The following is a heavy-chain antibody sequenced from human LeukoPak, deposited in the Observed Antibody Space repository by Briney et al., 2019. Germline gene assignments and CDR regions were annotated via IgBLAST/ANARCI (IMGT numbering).Heavy chain of an antibody. CDR1: GYTFTSYD. CDR3: ARKYYGSGSYPDY. V-gene: IGHV1-8*01. CDR2: MNPNSGNT. D-gene: IGHD3-10*01. Sequence: AASVKVSCKASGYTFTSYDINWVRQATGQGLEWMGWMNPNSGNTGYAQKFQGRVTMTRNTSISTAYMELSSLRSGDTAVYYCARKYYGSGSYPDYWGQGTLVTVSS. J-gene: IGHJ4*02.